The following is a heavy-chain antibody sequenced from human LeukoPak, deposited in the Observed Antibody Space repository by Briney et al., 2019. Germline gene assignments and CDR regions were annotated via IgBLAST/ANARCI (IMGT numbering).Heavy chain of an antibody. V-gene: IGHV3-7*03. J-gene: IGHJ6*02. D-gene: IGHD3-16*01. CDR2: INHNGNVN. Sequence: GGSLRLSCEGSAFIFSGHWMNWARQAPGKGLEWVASINHNGNVNYYVDSVKGRFTISRDNAKNSLYLQMSNLRAEDTAVYFCARGGGLDVGGQGATVTVSS. CDR3: ARGGGLDV. CDR1: AFIFSGHW.